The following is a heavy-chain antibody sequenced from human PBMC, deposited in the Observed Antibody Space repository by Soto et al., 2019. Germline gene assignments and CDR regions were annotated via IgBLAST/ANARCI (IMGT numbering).Heavy chain of an antibody. V-gene: IGHV3-23*01. CDR3: AKAKSSGGGWSYGMYV. Sequence: EVQLLESGGGLVQPGGSLRLSCAASGFTFSSYAMSWFRQAPGKGLEWVSTINTSGGSTRYAASVKGRFTISRDNSKNKLYLKMNSLRAEDTAVYYCAKAKSSGGGWSYGMYVWGQGATVTVSS. CDR1: GFTFSSYA. CDR2: INTSGGST. D-gene: IGHD6-19*01. J-gene: IGHJ6*02.